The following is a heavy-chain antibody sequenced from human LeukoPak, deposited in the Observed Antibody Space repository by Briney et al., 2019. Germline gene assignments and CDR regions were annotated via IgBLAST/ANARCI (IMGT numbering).Heavy chain of an antibody. CDR3: AMPTWIQLWLPWSY. J-gene: IGHJ4*02. V-gene: IGHV1-69*01. CDR2: IIPIFGTA. Sequence: GASVKVSCKASGGTFSSYAISWVRQAPGQGLEWMGGIIPIFGTANYAQKFQGRVTITADESTSTAYMELSSLRSEDTAVYYCAMPTWIQLWLPWSYWGQGTLVIVSS. CDR1: GGTFSSYA. D-gene: IGHD5-18*01.